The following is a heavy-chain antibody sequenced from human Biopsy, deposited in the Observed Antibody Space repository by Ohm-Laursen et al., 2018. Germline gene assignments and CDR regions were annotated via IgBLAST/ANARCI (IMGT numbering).Heavy chain of an antibody. J-gene: IGHJ4*02. V-gene: IGHV1-8*01. CDR3: ARFDNGFDK. CDR2: MNPDSGNT. CDR1: GYPFTFYE. D-gene: IGHD2-8*01. Sequence: SVKVSCKTSGYPFTFYEINWVRQATGQGLEWLGWMNPDSGNTGSAQKFHDRVTMTMNTSINTAYLELSSLRSEDTAVYYCARFDNGFDKWGQGTLVTVSS.